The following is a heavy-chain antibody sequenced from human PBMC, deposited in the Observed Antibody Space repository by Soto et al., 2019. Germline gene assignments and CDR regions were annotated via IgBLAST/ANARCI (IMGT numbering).Heavy chain of an antibody. CDR1: GDSLSSNVYY. J-gene: IGHJ6*02. V-gene: IGHV4-31*03. CDR3: ARARYHLLYGMDV. Sequence: QVQLQQSGPGLVKPSQTLSLTCTVSGDSLSSNVYYWSWIRQHPGKGLEWIGYIYYSGSTYYHPSLMSRVTILVDTAKNQFSLMLSSVTAADTAVYYCARARYHLLYGMDVWGQGTTVTVSS. D-gene: IGHD3-16*02. CDR2: IYYSGST.